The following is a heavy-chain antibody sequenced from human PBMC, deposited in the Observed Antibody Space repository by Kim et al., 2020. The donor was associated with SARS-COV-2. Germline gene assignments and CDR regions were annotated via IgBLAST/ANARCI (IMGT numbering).Heavy chain of an antibody. D-gene: IGHD5-18*01. CDR3: ARDGVDTAMVYFDY. J-gene: IGHJ4*02. Sequence: SETLSLTCTVSGGSISSYYWSWIRQPAGKGLEWIGRIYTSGSTNYNPSLKSRVTMSVDTSKNQFSLKLSSVTAADTAVYYCARDGVDTAMVYFDYWGQGTLVTVSS. CDR2: IYTSGST. V-gene: IGHV4-4*07. CDR1: GGSISSYY.